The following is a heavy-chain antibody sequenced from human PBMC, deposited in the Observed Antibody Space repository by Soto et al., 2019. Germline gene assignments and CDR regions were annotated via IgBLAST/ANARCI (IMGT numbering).Heavy chain of an antibody. Sequence: GGSLRLSCEGSGFTFSSYAMSWVRQAPGKGLEWVSGIGASGTATYYAEFVKGRFIISRDNSKNTLHLQMNSLRAEDTAIYYCALRKTGSYFDYWGQGTLVTVSS. CDR2: IGASGTAT. CDR1: GFTFSSYA. D-gene: IGHD1-26*01. J-gene: IGHJ4*02. CDR3: ALRKTGSYFDY. V-gene: IGHV3-23*01.